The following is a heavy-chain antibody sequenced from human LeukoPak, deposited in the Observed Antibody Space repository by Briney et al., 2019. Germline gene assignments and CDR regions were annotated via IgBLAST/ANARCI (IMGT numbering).Heavy chain of an antibody. J-gene: IGHJ4*02. D-gene: IGHD5-12*01. CDR1: GYTFTGYY. Sequence: ASVKVSGKASGYTFTGYYMHWVRQAPGQGLEWMAWINPNSGVTKYAQKFQGRVTMTRDTSISTAYMDLSSLTSDDTAIYYCARGRASSDNDQENLNDNWGQGTLVTVSS. CDR2: INPNSGVT. V-gene: IGHV1-2*02. CDR3: ARGRASSDNDQENLNDN.